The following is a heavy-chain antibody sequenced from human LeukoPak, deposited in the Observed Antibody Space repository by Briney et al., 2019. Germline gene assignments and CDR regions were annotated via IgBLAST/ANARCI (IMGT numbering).Heavy chain of an antibody. V-gene: IGHV7-4-1*02. CDR2: ISTDTGNP. Sequence: GASVKVSCKTSGYTFTVYAINWVRQAPGQGLEWMGWISTDTGNPTYVQDFTGRFVFSLDTPVTTAYLQISSLKAEDTAVYYCARRGKSFDFWGQGTLVTVSS. D-gene: IGHD3-3*01. J-gene: IGHJ4*02. CDR3: ARRGKSFDF. CDR1: GYTFTVYA.